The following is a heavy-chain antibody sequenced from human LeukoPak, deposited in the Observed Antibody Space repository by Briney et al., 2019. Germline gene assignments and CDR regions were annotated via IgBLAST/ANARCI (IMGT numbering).Heavy chain of an antibody. CDR1: GFTFSGYG. D-gene: IGHD3-10*01. V-gene: IGHV3-30*03. CDR2: ISYDGSNK. Sequence: GGSLRLSCAASGFTFSGYGMSWVRQAPGKGLEWVAVISYDGSNKYYADSVKGRFTISRDNSKNTLYLQMNSLRAEDTAVYYCARDRYYGSGSYPYVDYWGQGTLVTVSS. J-gene: IGHJ4*02. CDR3: ARDRYYGSGSYPYVDY.